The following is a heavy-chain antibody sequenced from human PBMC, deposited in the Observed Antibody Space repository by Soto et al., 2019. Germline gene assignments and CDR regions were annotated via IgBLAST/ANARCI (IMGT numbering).Heavy chain of an antibody. CDR1: GYTLTTYY. CDR3: ATNVGSTVGPDFDC. J-gene: IGHJ4*02. V-gene: IGHV1-46*01. Sequence: ASVKVSCKASGYTLTTYYIHWVRQAPGQGLEWMGIIDPSGRTTNYAQKFQGRVTMTRDTSTSTVYMQLSSPRFEDTAVYYCATNVGSTVGPDFDCWGQGTLVTVS. CDR2: IDPSGRTT. D-gene: IGHD1-26*01.